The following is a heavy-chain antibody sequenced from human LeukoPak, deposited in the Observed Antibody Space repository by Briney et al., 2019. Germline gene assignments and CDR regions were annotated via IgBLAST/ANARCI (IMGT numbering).Heavy chain of an antibody. Sequence: SETLSLTCTVSGGSISSGGYYWSWIRQHPGKGLEWIGYICYSGSTYYNPSLKSRVTISVDTSKNQFSLKLSSVTAADTAVYYCARVRPAAAWFDPWGQGTLVTVSS. D-gene: IGHD6-25*01. V-gene: IGHV4-31*03. CDR3: ARVRPAAAWFDP. J-gene: IGHJ5*02. CDR2: ICYSGST. CDR1: GGSISSGGYY.